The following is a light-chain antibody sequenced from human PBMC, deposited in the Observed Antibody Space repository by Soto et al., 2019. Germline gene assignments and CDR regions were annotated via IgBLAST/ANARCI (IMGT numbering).Light chain of an antibody. V-gene: IGLV1-51*01. CDR1: NSNIGHTD. CDR2: DND. Sequence: QSVLTQPPSVSASPGQKVTISCSWINSNIGHTDVSWYQHLPGTAPRLLIYDNDKRPSGIPDRFSGSKSGTSATLGITGLQTGDEADYYCGTWDRSLSAGVFGGGTKVTVL. CDR3: GTWDRSLSAGV. J-gene: IGLJ3*02.